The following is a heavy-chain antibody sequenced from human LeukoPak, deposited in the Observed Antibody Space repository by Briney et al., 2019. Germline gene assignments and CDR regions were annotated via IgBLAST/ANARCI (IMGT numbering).Heavy chain of an antibody. J-gene: IGHJ6*02. CDR1: GGTFSSYA. CDR2: IIPIFGTA. D-gene: IGHD6-6*01. Sequence: GSSVKVSCKASGGTFSSYAISWVRQAPGQGLEWMGGIIPIFGTAKYAQKFQGRVTITADESTSTAYMELSSLRSEDTAVYYCARALEYSSSHYYYGMDVRGQGTTVTVSS. CDR3: ARALEYSSSHYYYGMDV. V-gene: IGHV1-69*01.